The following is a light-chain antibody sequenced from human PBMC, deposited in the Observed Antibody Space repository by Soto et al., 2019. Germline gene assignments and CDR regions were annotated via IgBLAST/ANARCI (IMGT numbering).Light chain of an antibody. J-gene: IGLJ2*01. CDR2: YDS. Sequence: SYELTQPPSVSVAPGKTATITCGGNNIGTKDVHWYQQKPGQAPVVVIYYDSDRPSGIPERVSGSNSGNTATLTIARVEAGDEADYYCQVGDSPSDHQVIFGGGTKLTVL. CDR3: QVGDSPSDHQVI. CDR1: NIGTKD. V-gene: IGLV3-21*04.